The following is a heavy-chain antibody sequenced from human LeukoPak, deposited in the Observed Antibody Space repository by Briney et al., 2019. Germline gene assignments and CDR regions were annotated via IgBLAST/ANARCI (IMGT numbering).Heavy chain of an antibody. CDR2: ISWNSGSI. CDR1: GFTFDDYA. V-gene: IGHV3-9*01. CDR3: AKDIRWYYYGSGSYYSGAFDI. Sequence: GRSLRLSCAASGFTFDDYAMHWVRQAPGKGLEWVSGISWNSGSIGYADSVKGRFTISRDNAKNSLYLQMNSLRAEDTALYYCAKDIRWYYYGSGSYYSGAFDIWGQGTMVTVSS. D-gene: IGHD3-10*01. J-gene: IGHJ3*02.